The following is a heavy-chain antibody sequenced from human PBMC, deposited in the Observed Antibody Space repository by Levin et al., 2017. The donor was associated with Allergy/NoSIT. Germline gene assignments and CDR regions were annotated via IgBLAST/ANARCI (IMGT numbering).Heavy chain of an antibody. J-gene: IGHJ4*02. D-gene: IGHD1-26*01. CDR2: INPNSGGT. CDR1: GYTFTGYY. Sequence: VASVKVSCKASGYTFTGYYMHWVRQAPGQGLEWMGWINPNSGGTNYAQKFQGRVTMTRDTSISTAYMELSRLRSDDTAVYYCARDLPPEWELLSGLDYWGQGTLVTVSS. V-gene: IGHV1-2*02. CDR3: ARDLPPEWELLSGLDY.